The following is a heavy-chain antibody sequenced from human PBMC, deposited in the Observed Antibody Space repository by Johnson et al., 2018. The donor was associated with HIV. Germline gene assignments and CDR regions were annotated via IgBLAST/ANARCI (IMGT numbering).Heavy chain of an antibody. J-gene: IGHJ3*02. CDR3: AKDMERYSYGPDAFDI. D-gene: IGHD5-18*01. CDR2: IYSGGTT. CDR1: GFTVISTY. Sequence: VQVVESGGGLIQPGGSLRLSCAASGFTVISTYMSWVRQAPGKGLEWVSVIYSGGTTYYADSLKGRFTISRDNSKNTLYLQMNSLRAEDTALYYCAKDMERYSYGPDAFDIWGQVTMVTVSS. V-gene: IGHV3-53*01.